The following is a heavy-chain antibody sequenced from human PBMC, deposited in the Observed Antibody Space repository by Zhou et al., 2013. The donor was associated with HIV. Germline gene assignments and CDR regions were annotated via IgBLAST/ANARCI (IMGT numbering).Heavy chain of an antibody. CDR2: INHSGSA. Sequence: VQLQQWGAGLLKPSETLSLTCAVYGGSFSGYYWSWIRQPPGKGLEWIGEINHSGSANYNPSLKSRVTMSVDTSKNQFSLKLSSVTAADTAVYYCARPYYYGSGTYSWGQGTLVTVSS. J-gene: IGHJ4*02. CDR3: ARPYYYGSGTYS. V-gene: IGHV4-34*01. D-gene: IGHD3-10*01. CDR1: GGSFSGYY.